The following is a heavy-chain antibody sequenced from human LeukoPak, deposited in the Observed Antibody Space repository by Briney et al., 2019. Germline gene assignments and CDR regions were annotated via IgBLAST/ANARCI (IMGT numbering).Heavy chain of an antibody. V-gene: IGHV3-9*01. D-gene: IGHD6-13*01. CDR1: GFTFDDYA. J-gene: IGHJ4*02. CDR3: AKDSGSGIAAAGGYFDY. CDR2: ISWNSGSI. Sequence: PGRSLRLSCAASGFTFDDYAMHWVRQAPGKGLEWVSGISWNSGSIGYADSVKGRFTISRDNAKNSLYLQMNSLRAEDTALYYCAKDSGSGIAAAGGYFDYWGQGTLVTVSS.